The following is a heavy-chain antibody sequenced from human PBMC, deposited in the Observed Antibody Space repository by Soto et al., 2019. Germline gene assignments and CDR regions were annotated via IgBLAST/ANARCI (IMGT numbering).Heavy chain of an antibody. Sequence: LSLTCTVSGGSTSSGGYYWSWIRQHPGKGLECIGYIYYSGSTYYNPYLKSRVTISVDTSKTQFPLNLRSVTAADTAVYDCARDFGGGSSGGRCYCGFDYWGQGTLVTVSS. CDR1: GGSTSSGGYY. CDR2: IYYSGST. J-gene: IGHJ4*02. D-gene: IGHD2-15*01. CDR3: ARDFGGGSSGGRCYCGFDY. V-gene: IGHV4-31*03.